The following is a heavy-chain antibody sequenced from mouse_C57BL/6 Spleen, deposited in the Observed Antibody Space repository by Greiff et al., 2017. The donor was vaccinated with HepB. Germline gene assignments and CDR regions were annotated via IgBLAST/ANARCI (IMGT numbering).Heavy chain of an antibody. Sequence: EVHLVESGGGLVKPGGSLKLSCAASGFTFSSYTMSWVRQTPEKRLEWVATISGGGGNTYYPDSVKGRFTISRDNAKNTLYLQMSSLRSEDTALYYCARHPNYYVSSYGYFDYWGQGTTLTVSS. V-gene: IGHV5-9*01. CDR1: GFTFSSYT. CDR3: ARHPNYYVSSYGYFDY. CDR2: ISGGGGNT. J-gene: IGHJ2*01. D-gene: IGHD1-1*01.